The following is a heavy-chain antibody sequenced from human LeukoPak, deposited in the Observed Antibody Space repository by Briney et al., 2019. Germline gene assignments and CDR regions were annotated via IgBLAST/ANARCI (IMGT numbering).Heavy chain of an antibody. CDR2: INPNSGGT. CDR3: ALGGSGSYYRPPSYYYGMDV. V-gene: IGHV1-2*02. Sequence: GSVTVSCKGSGYTFTGYYMQWVRQAPGQGVGWMGWINPNSGGTNYAQKFHGTLTITTDTSISTAYMELTRLPSADTAVYYCALGGSGSYYRPPSYYYGMDVWGQGTTVTVSS. J-gene: IGHJ6*02. D-gene: IGHD3-10*01. CDR1: GYTFTGYY.